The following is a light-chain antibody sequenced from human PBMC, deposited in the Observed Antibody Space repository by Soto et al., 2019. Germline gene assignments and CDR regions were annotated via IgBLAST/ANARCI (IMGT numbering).Light chain of an antibody. CDR1: QSVSSN. J-gene: IGKJ1*01. Sequence: EIVMTQSPATLSVSPVEIATLYFSSSQSVSSNLACYQQKPGQAPRLLIYGASTRASGIPARISGSGSGTEFTLTISRLQSEDFTVYYCQQYNNWPPTWTFGQGTKVDIK. CDR2: GAS. CDR3: QQYNNWPPTWT. V-gene: IGKV3-15*01.